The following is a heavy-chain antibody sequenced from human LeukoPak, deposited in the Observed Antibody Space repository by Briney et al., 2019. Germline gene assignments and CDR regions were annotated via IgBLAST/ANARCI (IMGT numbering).Heavy chain of an antibody. CDR2: VYYSGTT. D-gene: IGHD3-9*01. J-gene: IGHJ4*02. V-gene: IGHV4-39*01. CDR1: GGSITSSSSY. Sequence: PSDTLSLTCTVSGGSITSSSSYWGWIRQPPGKGLEWIGTVYYSGTTYYNPSLKSRLTISVDTSQRQFSLRLTSVTAADAALYYCTRGSYDVLTGFSTLGEYWGQGALVTVSS. CDR3: TRGSYDVLTGFSTLGEY.